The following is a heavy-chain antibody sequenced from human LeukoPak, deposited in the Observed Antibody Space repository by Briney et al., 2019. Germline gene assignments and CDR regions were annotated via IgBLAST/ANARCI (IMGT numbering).Heavy chain of an antibody. J-gene: IGHJ4*02. D-gene: IGHD2-21*01. Sequence: SETLSLTCTVSGASITSYYWSWIRQPPGKGLEWIGYIYYSGSTNYNPSLKSRVTISLDTSKNQFSLNLSSVTAADTAVYYCAKGEGDYWGQGTLVTVSS. V-gene: IGHV4-59*01. CDR3: AKGEGDY. CDR1: GASITSYY. CDR2: IYYSGST.